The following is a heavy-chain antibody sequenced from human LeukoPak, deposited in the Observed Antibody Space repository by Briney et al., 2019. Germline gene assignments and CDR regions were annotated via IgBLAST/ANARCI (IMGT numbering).Heavy chain of an antibody. CDR3: ARDNYDTHTGYYPIGDY. CDR2: IYYSGST. V-gene: IGHV4-59*01. D-gene: IGHD3-9*01. Sequence: SETLSLTCTVSGGSISSYYWSWIRQPPGKGLEWIGYIYYSGSTNYNPSLKSRVTISVDTSKNQFSLKLSSVTAADTAVYYCARDNYDTHTGYYPIGDYWGQGTLVNVNS. J-gene: IGHJ4*02. CDR1: GGSISSYY.